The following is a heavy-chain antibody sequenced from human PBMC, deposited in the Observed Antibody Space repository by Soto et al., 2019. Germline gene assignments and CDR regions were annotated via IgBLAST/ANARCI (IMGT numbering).Heavy chain of an antibody. Sequence: GGSLRLSCAASGFTFSSYEMDWVRQAPGKGLEWVSYISSSGSTIYYADSVKGRFTISRDNTKNSLYLQMNSLRAEDTAVYYCATEMLPDLAAPGTGWGQGTLVTVSS. D-gene: IGHD6-13*01. CDR2: ISSSGSTI. J-gene: IGHJ4*02. V-gene: IGHV3-48*03. CDR3: ATEMLPDLAAPGTG. CDR1: GFTFSSYE.